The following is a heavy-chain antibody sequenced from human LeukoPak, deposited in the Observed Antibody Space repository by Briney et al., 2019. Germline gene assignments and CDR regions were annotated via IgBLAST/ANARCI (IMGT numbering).Heavy chain of an antibody. CDR1: GYSIRSGYY. Sequence: SETLSLTCAVSGYSIRSGYYWGCIRQPPGKGLEWIGSIYHSGSTYYNPSLKSRVTISVDTSKNQFSLKLSSVTAADTAVYYCARTEDTAMANWFDPWGQGTLVTVSS. CDR3: ARTEDTAMANWFDP. J-gene: IGHJ5*02. CDR2: IYHSGST. D-gene: IGHD5-18*01. V-gene: IGHV4-38-2*01.